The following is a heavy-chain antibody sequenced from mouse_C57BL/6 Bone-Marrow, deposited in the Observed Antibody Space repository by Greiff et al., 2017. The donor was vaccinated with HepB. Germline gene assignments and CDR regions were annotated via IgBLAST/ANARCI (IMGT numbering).Heavy chain of an antibody. Sequence: VQLQESGAELVRPGASVKLSCKASGYTFTDYYINWVKQRPGKGLEWIASINPGSGNTYYNEKFKGKATMTAEKSSSTAYMQLSSLTSEDSAVYFYGRSYTAVVADYWGQGTTLTVSS. J-gene: IGHJ2*01. CDR1: GYTFTDYY. D-gene: IGHD1-1*01. V-gene: IGHV1-76*01. CDR3: GRSYTAVVADY. CDR2: INPGSGNT.